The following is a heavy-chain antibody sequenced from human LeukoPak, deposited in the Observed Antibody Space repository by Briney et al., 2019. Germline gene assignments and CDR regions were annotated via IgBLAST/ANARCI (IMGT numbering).Heavy chain of an antibody. CDR3: ARYSYDFWSGYNIDY. V-gene: IGHV4-59*01. D-gene: IGHD3-3*01. Sequence: SETLSLTCTVSGGSISSYYWSWIRQPPGKGLEWIGYIYYSGSTNYNPSLKSRVTISVDTSKNQFSLKLSSVTAAGTAVYYCARYSYDFWSGYNIDYWGQGTLVTVSS. J-gene: IGHJ4*02. CDR2: IYYSGST. CDR1: GGSISSYY.